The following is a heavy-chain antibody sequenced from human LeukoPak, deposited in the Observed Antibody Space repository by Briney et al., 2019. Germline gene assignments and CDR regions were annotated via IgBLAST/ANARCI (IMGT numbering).Heavy chain of an antibody. Sequence: PGGSLRLSCAASGFTFSSYAMHWVRQAPGKGLEWVAVISYDGSNKYYADSVKGRFTISRDNSKNTLYLQMNSLRAEDTAVYYCARESVWGYGSGKYLDYWGQGTLVTVSS. V-gene: IGHV3-30-3*01. J-gene: IGHJ4*02. D-gene: IGHD3-10*01. CDR2: ISYDGSNK. CDR3: ARESVWGYGSGKYLDY. CDR1: GFTFSSYA.